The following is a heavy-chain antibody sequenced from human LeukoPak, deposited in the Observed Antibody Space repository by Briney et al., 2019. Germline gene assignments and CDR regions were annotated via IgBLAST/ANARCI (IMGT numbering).Heavy chain of an antibody. CDR1: GFTFSNYS. CDR3: TRGCSSTKCPADY. V-gene: IGHV3-48*04. D-gene: IGHD2-2*01. J-gene: IGHJ4*02. Sequence: GGSLRLSCAASGFTFSNYSMNWVRQAPGRGLEWVSYISSSSSTTYYADSVKGRFTISRDNAKNMLYLQMYSLRVEDTAVYYCTRGCSSTKCPADYWGQGTLVTVSA. CDR2: ISSSSSTT.